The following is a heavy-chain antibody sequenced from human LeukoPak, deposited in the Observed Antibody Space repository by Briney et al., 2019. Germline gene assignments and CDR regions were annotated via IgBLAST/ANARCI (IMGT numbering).Heavy chain of an antibody. CDR3: ARRLDCSGGSCYPGYFDY. CDR2: IYYSGST. D-gene: IGHD2-15*01. CDR1: GGSISSYY. Sequence: MPSETLSLTCTVSGGSISSYYWGWIRQPPGKGLEWIGSIYYSGSTYYNPSLKSRVTISVDTSKNQFSLKLSSVTAADTAVYYCARRLDCSGGSCYPGYFDYWGQGTLVTVSS. J-gene: IGHJ4*02. V-gene: IGHV4-39*01.